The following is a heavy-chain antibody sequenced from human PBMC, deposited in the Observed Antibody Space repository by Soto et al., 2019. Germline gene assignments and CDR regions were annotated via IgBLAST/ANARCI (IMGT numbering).Heavy chain of an antibody. J-gene: IGHJ4*02. CDR3: ARTLSGTTFDN. CDR1: GFPLSTNGMR. V-gene: IGHV2-70*04. CDR2: IDWDDDK. D-gene: IGHD1-26*01. Sequence: SGPTLVNPTQTLTLTCTFSGFPLSTNGMRVSWIRQPPGKALERLARIDWDDDKFYSTSLKTRLTISKDTSKSQVVLTMTNMDPVDTATYYCARTLSGTTFDNWGQGTLVTVSS.